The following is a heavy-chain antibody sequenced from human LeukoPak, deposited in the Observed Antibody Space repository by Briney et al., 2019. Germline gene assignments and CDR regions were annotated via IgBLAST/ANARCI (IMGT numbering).Heavy chain of an antibody. D-gene: IGHD3-10*01. CDR3: AREQAPNNLWFGALDTPFDP. V-gene: IGHV4-38-2*02. Sequence: SETLSLTCTVSGYSISSGYYWGWIRQPPGEGLEWIGSIYHSGSTYYNPSLKSRVTISVDTSKNQFSLKLSSVTAADTAVYYCAREQAPNNLWFGALDTPFDPWGQGTLVTVSS. CDR2: IYHSGST. J-gene: IGHJ5*02. CDR1: GYSISSGYY.